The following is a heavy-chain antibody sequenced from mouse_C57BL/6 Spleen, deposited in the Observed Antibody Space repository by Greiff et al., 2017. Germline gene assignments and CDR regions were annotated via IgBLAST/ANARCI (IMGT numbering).Heavy chain of an antibody. Sequence: EVKLVESGEGLVKPGGSLKLSCAASGFTFSSYAMSWVRQTPEKRLEWVAYISSGGDYIYYADTVKGRFTISRENARNTLYLQMSSLKSEDTAMYYCTRVDSKGFAYWGQGTLVTVSA. CDR2: ISSGGDYI. CDR1: GFTFSSYA. D-gene: IGHD2-5*01. CDR3: TRVDSKGFAY. J-gene: IGHJ3*01. V-gene: IGHV5-9-1*02.